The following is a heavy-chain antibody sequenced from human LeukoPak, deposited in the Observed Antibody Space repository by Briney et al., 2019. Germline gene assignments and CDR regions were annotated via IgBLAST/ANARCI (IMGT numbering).Heavy chain of an antibody. V-gene: IGHV3-23*01. Sequence: PGGSLRLSCAASGGTFSSYAMSWVRQAPGKGLEWVSAISGSGGSTYYADPEKGRFTNSRNNSKTTLYLQMNSLRAEDTAVYYCAKDQGQKQPLRYFDWSLRASFAGMDVWGQGTTVTVSS. J-gene: IGHJ6*02. CDR1: GGTFSSYA. D-gene: IGHD3-9*01. CDR3: AKDQGQKQPLRYFDWSLRASFAGMDV. CDR2: ISGSGGST.